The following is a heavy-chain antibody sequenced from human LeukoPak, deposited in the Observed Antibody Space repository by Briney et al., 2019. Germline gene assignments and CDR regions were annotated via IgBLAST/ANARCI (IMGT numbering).Heavy chain of an antibody. Sequence: GGSLRLSCAASGFTFSSYAMSWVRQAPGKGLEWVSAISGSGGSTYYADSVKGRFTISRHNSKNTLYLQMNSLRAEDTAVYYCARGAYYYYSSGYYGGYYFDYWGQGTLVTVSS. D-gene: IGHD3-22*01. CDR3: ARGAYYYYSSGYYGGYYFDY. CDR2: ISGSGGST. CDR1: GFTFSSYA. J-gene: IGHJ4*02. V-gene: IGHV3-23*01.